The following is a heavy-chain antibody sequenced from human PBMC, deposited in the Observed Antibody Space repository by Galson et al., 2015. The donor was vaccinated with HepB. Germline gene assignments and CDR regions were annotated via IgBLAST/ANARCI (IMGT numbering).Heavy chain of an antibody. CDR1: GATFNTYA. CDR3: ASYASDI. J-gene: IGHJ3*02. CDR2: IIPIFGTP. Sequence: SVKVSCKASGATFNTYAFAWMRQAPGQGLEWMGAIIPIFGTPIYTDSLQGRVTITADKSTSTLEVSNLRSEDTAVYYCASYASDIWGQGTMVTVSS. V-gene: IGHV1-69*06.